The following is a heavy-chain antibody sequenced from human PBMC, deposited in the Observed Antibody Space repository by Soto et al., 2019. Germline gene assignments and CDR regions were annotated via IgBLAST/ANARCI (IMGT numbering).Heavy chain of an antibody. V-gene: IGHV2-5*02. D-gene: IGHD3-10*01. J-gene: IGHJ4*02. CDR1: GFSLSTSRVG. CDR2: IYWDDDK. CDR3: AHTSGSGNSACFDY. Sequence: QITLKESGPTLVKPTQTLTLTCTFSGFSLSTSRVGVGWIRQPPGKALEWLALIYWDDDKRYSPSLKNRLTITKDTSKNQVVLTMTNTDPVDTATYYCAHTSGSGNSACFDYWGQGTLVTVSS.